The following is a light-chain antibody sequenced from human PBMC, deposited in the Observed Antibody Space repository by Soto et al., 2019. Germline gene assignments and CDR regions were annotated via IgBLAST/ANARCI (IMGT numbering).Light chain of an antibody. Sequence: EIVMTQSPATLSVSPGERATLSCRASQSVSSNLAWYQQKPGQAPRLIIYGASTRATGIPARFSGSGSGTKFTLTISSLQSEDFAVYYCQHYHNWPPWTFGQGTKVEVK. V-gene: IGKV3-15*01. CDR3: QHYHNWPPWT. CDR2: GAS. J-gene: IGKJ1*01. CDR1: QSVSSN.